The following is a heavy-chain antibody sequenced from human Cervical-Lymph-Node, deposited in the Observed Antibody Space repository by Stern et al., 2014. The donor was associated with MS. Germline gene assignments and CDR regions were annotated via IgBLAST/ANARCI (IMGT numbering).Heavy chain of an antibody. CDR1: GGSISSGGYY. CDR2: IYYSGGT. CDR3: ARDMYYYDSRGTSAYNWFDP. J-gene: IGHJ5*02. V-gene: IGHV4-31*03. D-gene: IGHD3-22*01. Sequence: QVQLQESGPGLVKPSQTLSLTCTVSGGSISSGGYYWSWIRQHPGKGLEWIGDIYYSGGTSSHPSLKSRVTISVDTSKNQFSLKLSSVTAADTAVYYCARDMYYYDSRGTSAYNWFDPWGQGTLVTVSS.